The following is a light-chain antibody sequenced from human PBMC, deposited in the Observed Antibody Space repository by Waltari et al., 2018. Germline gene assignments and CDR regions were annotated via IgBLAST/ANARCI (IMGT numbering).Light chain of an antibody. CDR3: QQHYSSPFT. J-gene: IGKJ3*01. Sequence: DIVMTQSPDSLAVSLGERATINCKSSQSVLYSSNNQNYLAWYQQKPGQPPKLLIDWASTRESGVPERFSGSGSGTDFTLTISSLQAEDVAVYYCQQHYSSPFTFGPGTKVDIK. V-gene: IGKV4-1*01. CDR1: QSVLYSSNNQNY. CDR2: WAS.